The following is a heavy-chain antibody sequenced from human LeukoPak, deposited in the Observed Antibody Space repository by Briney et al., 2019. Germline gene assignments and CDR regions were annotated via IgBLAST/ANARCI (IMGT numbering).Heavy chain of an antibody. CDR2: IYYSGST. J-gene: IGHJ4*02. Sequence: PSETLSPTCTVSGGSISSYYWSWIRQPPGKGLEWIGYIYYSGSTNYNPSLKSRVTISVDTSKNQFSLKLSSVTAADTAVYYCARGGRGYSYGHFDYWGQGTLVTVSS. CDR1: GGSISSYY. CDR3: ARGGRGYSYGHFDY. V-gene: IGHV4-59*01. D-gene: IGHD5-18*01.